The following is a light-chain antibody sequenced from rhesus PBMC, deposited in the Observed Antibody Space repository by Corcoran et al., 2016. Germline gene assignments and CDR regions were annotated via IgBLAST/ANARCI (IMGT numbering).Light chain of an antibody. V-gene: IGKV4-1*01. J-gene: IGKJ2*01. CDR1: QSLLYSSNNKNY. Sequence: DIVMTQSPDSLAVSLGERVIINCKSSQSLLYSSNNKNYLACYQQKPGQAPNLLMYWASTRESGVPNGFRGGGSWTDFTLTISGLQAEDVAVYYCQQYYTSPYSFDQGTKVEIK. CDR2: WAS. CDR3: QQYYTSPYS.